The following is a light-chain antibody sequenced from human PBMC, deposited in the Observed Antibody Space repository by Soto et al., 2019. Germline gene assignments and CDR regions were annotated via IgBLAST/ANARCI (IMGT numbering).Light chain of an antibody. J-gene: IGLJ1*01. CDR2: DVS. Sequence: QSALTQPASVSGSPGQSITISCTGTSSDIGAYNYVSWYLQHPGKAPKVMISDVSYRPSGVSNRFSGSKSGNTASLTISGLQAEDEADYYCSSYTTSSTYVFGTGTKLTVL. CDR1: SSDIGAYNY. CDR3: SSYTTSSTYV. V-gene: IGLV2-14*01.